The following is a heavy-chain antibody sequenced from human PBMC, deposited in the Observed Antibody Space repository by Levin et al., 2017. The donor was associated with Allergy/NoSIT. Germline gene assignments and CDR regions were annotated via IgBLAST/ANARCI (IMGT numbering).Heavy chain of an antibody. CDR1: GFTFKSYS. CDR2: IGDSGGTT. V-gene: IGHV3-23*01. Sequence: GGSLRLSCAVSGFTFKSYSMAWVRQAPGKGLEWVSTIGDSGGTTNYAESVKGRFTISRDSSRNTLNLQMSSLRAEDTAIYYCAKGTTTSSYAPLDVWGKGTTVTVSS. J-gene: IGHJ6*04. CDR3: AKGTTTSSYAPLDV. D-gene: IGHD2-2*01.